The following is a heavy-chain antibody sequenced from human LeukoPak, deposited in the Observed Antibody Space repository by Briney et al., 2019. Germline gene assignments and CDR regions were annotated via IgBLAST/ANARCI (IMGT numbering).Heavy chain of an antibody. Sequence: GGSLRLSCAASGFTFSSYSMNWVRQAPGKGLEWVSSISSSSSYIYYADSVKGRFTISRDNAKNSLYLQMNSLRAEDTAVYYCARGDYDFWSGYYEAFDIWGQGTMVTVSS. CDR2: ISSSSSYI. CDR3: ARGDYDFWSGYYEAFDI. D-gene: IGHD3-3*01. V-gene: IGHV3-21*01. J-gene: IGHJ3*02. CDR1: GFTFSSYS.